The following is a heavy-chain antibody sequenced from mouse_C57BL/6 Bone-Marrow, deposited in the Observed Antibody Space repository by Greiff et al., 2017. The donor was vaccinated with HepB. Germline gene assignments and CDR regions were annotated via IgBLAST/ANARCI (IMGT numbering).Heavy chain of an antibody. CDR1: GFTFSDYG. Sequence: EVKLMESGGGLVKPGGSLKLSCAASGFTFSDYGMHWVRQAPEKGLEWVAYISSGSSTIYYADTVKGRFTISRDNAKNTLFLQMTSLRSEDTAMYYCARGKHYYGSWYFDVWGTGTTVTVSS. V-gene: IGHV5-17*01. J-gene: IGHJ1*03. CDR2: ISSGSSTI. CDR3: ARGKHYYGSWYFDV. D-gene: IGHD1-1*01.